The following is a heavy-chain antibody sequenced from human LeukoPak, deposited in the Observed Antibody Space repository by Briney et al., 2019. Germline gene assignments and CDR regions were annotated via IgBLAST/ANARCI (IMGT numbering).Heavy chain of an antibody. J-gene: IGHJ4*02. Sequence: SVKVSCKASGGTFSSYAISWVRQAPGQGLEWMGGIIPIFGTADYAQKFQGRVTITADESTSTAYMELSSLRSEDTAVYYCASVNLGYFDYWGQGTLVTVSS. CDR2: IIPIFGTA. CDR1: GGTFSSYA. V-gene: IGHV1-69*13. D-gene: IGHD7-27*01. CDR3: ASVNLGYFDY.